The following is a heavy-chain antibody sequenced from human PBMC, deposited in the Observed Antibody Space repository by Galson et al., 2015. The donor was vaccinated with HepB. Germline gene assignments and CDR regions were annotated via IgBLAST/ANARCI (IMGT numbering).Heavy chain of an antibody. V-gene: IGHV5-51*01. CDR3: ATHARGGHNFPNH. D-gene: IGHD5-24*01. CDR2: IYPGDSAT. J-gene: IGHJ5*02. CDR1: GYNFTNYW. Sequence: QSGAEVKKPGESLKISCKGSGYNFTNYWIGWVRQMPGKGLEWMGIIYPGDSATRCRPSFQGQVTISVDKSISTAYLQWSSLKASDTAMYYCATHARGGHNFPNHWGQGTLVTVSS.